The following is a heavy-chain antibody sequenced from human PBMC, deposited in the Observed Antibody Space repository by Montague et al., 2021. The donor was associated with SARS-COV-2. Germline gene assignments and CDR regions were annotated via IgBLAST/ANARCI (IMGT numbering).Heavy chain of an antibody. CDR3: ARDAGIAATGLNWFDP. V-gene: IGHV4-61*02. Sequence: TLSLTCTVSGGSISSGSYFWSWIRQPAGKGLEWIGRIYTSGSTNYNPSLKSRVTISVDTSKNQFSLKLRSVTAADTDVYYCARDAGIAATGLNWFDPWGQGTLVTVSS. D-gene: IGHD6-13*01. J-gene: IGHJ5*02. CDR1: GGSISSGSYF. CDR2: IYTSGST.